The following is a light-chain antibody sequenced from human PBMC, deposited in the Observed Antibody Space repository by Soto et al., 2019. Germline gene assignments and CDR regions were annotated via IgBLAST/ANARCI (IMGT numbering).Light chain of an antibody. V-gene: IGLV1-51*01. J-gene: IGLJ3*02. CDR3: GVWDSSLNAWV. CDR2: DND. CDR1: SSNIGYNH. Sequence: QSVLTQPPSVSAAPGHNINISCSGSSSNIGYNHLCWYQQLPGTAPHLLIYDNDKRPSAIPDRFSASVSGTSATLGITGLQTGDEADYYCGVWDSSLNAWVFGGGTKLTVL.